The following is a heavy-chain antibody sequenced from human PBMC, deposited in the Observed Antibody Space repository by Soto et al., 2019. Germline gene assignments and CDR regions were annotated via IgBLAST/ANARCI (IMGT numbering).Heavy chain of an antibody. Sequence: QVQLVESGGGVVQPGRSLRLSCAASGFTFSSYAMHWVRQAPGKGLEWVAVISYDGSNKYYADSVKGRFTISRDNTKNTLYLQMNSLRAEDTALYYCARVLYCSGGGCYSNFDYWGQGTPVTVSS. CDR1: GFTFSSYA. CDR2: ISYDGSNK. V-gene: IGHV3-30-3*01. J-gene: IGHJ4*02. CDR3: ARVLYCSGGGCYSNFDY. D-gene: IGHD2-15*01.